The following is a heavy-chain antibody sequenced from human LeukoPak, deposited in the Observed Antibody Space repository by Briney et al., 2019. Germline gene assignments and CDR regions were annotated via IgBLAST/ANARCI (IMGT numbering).Heavy chain of an antibody. D-gene: IGHD3-10*01. V-gene: IGHV1-46*01. CDR2: INPSGGST. CDR3: ARMVRGVGYDY. CDR1: GYTFTGYY. J-gene: IGHJ4*02. Sequence: ASVKVSCKTSGYTFTGYYMHWVRQAPGQGLEWMGIINPSGGSTSYAQKFQGRVTMTRDTSTSTVYMELSSLRSEDTAVYYCARMVRGVGYDYWGQGTLVTVSS.